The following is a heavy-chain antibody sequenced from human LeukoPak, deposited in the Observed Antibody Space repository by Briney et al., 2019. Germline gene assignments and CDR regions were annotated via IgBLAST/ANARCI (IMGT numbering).Heavy chain of an antibody. V-gene: IGHV4-4*07. D-gene: IGHD1-26*01. CDR3: ARDDRVSGTFLRWFDP. Sequence: SETLSLTCTVSGGSITDYYWSWIRQPAGKGLEWIGHIYKSGSTDYNPSLKSRVTMSMDTSKSQFSLNLRFVTAADTAVYYCARDDRVSGTFLRWFDPWGQGTLVTVSS. J-gene: IGHJ5*02. CDR1: GGSITDYY. CDR2: IYKSGST.